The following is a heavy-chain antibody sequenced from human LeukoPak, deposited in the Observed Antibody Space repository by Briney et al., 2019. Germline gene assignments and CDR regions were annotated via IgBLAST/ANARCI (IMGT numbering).Heavy chain of an antibody. V-gene: IGHV4-39*01. CDR2: IYYSGST. CDR1: GGSISSSSYY. CDR3: ARHRSSPPWWFDP. J-gene: IGHJ5*02. Sequence: LETLSLTCTVSGGSISSSSYYWGWIRQPPGKGLEWIGSIYYSGSTYYNPALKSRVTISVDTSKNQFSLKLSSVTAADTAVYYCARHRSSPPWWFDPWGQGTLVTVSS. D-gene: IGHD6-13*01.